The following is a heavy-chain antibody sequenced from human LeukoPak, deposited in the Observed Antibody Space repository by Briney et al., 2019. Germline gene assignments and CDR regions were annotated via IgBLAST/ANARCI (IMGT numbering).Heavy chain of an antibody. J-gene: IGHJ3*02. CDR1: GFTFGNYA. CDR2: ISYDGIHK. Sequence: GGSLRLSCTASGFTFGNYAMSWVRQAPGKGLEWVAVISYDGIHKYYADSVKGRFTISRDNSKNTLYLQMNSLRAEDTAVYYCARVQRQPLVLDAFDIWGQGTMVTVSS. V-gene: IGHV3-30*04. CDR3: ARVQRQPLVLDAFDI. D-gene: IGHD6-13*01.